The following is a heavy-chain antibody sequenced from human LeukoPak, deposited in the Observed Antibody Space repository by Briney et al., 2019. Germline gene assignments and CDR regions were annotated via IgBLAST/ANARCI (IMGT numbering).Heavy chain of an antibody. Sequence: GGSLRLSCAASGFTFSDYYMSWIRQAPGKGLEWVSYISSSGSTIYYADSVKGRFTISRDNAKNSLYLQMNSLRAEDTAVYYCARDSDIVVVTANFDYWGQGTLVTVSS. CDR2: ISSSGSTI. V-gene: IGHV3-11*01. D-gene: IGHD2-21*02. CDR3: ARDSDIVVVTANFDY. J-gene: IGHJ4*02. CDR1: GFTFSDYY.